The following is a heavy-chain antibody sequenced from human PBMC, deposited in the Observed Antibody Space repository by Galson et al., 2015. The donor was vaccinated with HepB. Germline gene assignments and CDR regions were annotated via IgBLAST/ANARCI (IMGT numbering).Heavy chain of an antibody. CDR1: GFTFSSYW. Sequence: SVRLSCAASGFTFSSYWMHWVRQAPGKGLVWVSRINGDGSSTSYADSVKGRFTISRDKAKNTRYLQMNSLRAEDTAVYYCARAGTGYPYDNSRFDSWGQGTLVTVSS. J-gene: IGHJ5*01. D-gene: IGHD3-22*01. CDR3: ARAGTGYPYDNSRFDS. CDR2: INGDGSST. V-gene: IGHV3-74*01.